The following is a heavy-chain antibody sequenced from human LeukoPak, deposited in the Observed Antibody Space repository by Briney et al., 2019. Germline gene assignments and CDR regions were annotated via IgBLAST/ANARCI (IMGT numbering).Heavy chain of an antibody. CDR1: GFTFSDHA. J-gene: IGHJ4*02. D-gene: IGHD3-22*01. V-gene: IGHV3-23*01. Sequence: QPGGSLRLSCAASGFTFSDHAMAWVRPAPGQGQKWVVTITGNGDCKFYADSVEGRFIISRDNAKNTLNLEMSSLKVEDTAVYFCARHLSDPSLLPVSFYWGQGTLLTVS. CDR3: ARHLSDPSLLPVSFY. CDR2: ITGNGDCK.